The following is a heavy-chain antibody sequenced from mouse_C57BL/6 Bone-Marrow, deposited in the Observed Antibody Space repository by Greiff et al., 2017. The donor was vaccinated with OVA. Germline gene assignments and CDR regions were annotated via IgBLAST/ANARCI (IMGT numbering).Heavy chain of an antibody. J-gene: IGHJ1*03. V-gene: IGHV1-81*01. Sequence: VQLQQSGAELARPGASVKLSCKASGYTFTSYGISWVKQRTGQGLEWIGEIYPRSGNTYYNEKFKGKATLTADKSSSTAYMELSSLTSEDTAVYICRPRGGIYYYGRFIYWYFDVWGTGTTVTVSS. CDR3: RPRGGIYYYGRFIYWYFDV. CDR1: GYTFTSYG. D-gene: IGHD1-1*01. CDR2: IYPRSGNT.